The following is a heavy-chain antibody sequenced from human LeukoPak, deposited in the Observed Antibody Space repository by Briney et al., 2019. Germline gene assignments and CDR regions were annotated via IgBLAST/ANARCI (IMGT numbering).Heavy chain of an antibody. J-gene: IGHJ4*02. CDR3: ARDHVAVAGYFDY. CDR2: INPNSGGT. Sequence: ASVKVSCKASGYTFTGYYMHWVRQAPGQGLEWMGWINPNSGGTNYAQKFQGRVTMTRDTSISTAYMELSRLRSDDTAVYYCARDHVAVAGYFDYWGQGTLVTVSS. V-gene: IGHV1-2*02. CDR1: GYTFTGYY. D-gene: IGHD6-19*01.